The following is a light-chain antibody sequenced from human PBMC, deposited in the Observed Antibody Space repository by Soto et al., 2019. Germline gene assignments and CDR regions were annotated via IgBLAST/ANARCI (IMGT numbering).Light chain of an antibody. CDR2: AAS. CDR3: QQSYSSSFT. V-gene: IGKV1-39*01. J-gene: IGKJ1*01. CDR1: QSLMNN. Sequence: DIQVTQSPSSLSASVGDRATITCRTSQSLMNNLNWYQQKPGKAPTLLIYAASNVQSGVPSRFSGSGSGTDFTLTISKLEPEDFATYYCQQSYSSSFTFGQGTEVVIK.